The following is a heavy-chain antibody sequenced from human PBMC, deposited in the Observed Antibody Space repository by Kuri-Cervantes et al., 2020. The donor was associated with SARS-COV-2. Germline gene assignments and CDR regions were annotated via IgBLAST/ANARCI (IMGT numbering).Heavy chain of an antibody. J-gene: IGHJ4*02. V-gene: IGHV1-69*13. CDR3: ARSHCSSTSCYALSDY. CDR2: IIPIFGTA. D-gene: IGHD2-2*01. Sequence: SVKVSCKASGGTFSSYAISWVRQAPGQGLEWMGGIIPIFGTANYAQKFQGRVTITADESTSTAYMELSSPRSEDTAVYYCARSHCSSTSCYALSDYWGQGTLVTVSS. CDR1: GGTFSSYA.